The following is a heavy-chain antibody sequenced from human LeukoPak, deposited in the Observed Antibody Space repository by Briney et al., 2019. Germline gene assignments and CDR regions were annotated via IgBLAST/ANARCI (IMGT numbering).Heavy chain of an antibody. Sequence: SETLSLTCTVSGGSISSGSYYWSWIRQPAGKGLEWIGRIYTSGSTNYNPSLKSRVTISVDTSKNQFSLKLSSVTAADTAVYYCARESSPAFGVVSPDYWGQGTLVTVSS. V-gene: IGHV4-61*02. D-gene: IGHD3-3*01. CDR3: ARESSPAFGVVSPDY. CDR2: IYTSGST. CDR1: GGSISSGSYY. J-gene: IGHJ4*02.